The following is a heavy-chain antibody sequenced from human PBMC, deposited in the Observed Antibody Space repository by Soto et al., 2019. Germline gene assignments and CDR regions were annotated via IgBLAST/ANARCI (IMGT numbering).Heavy chain of an antibody. CDR2: ISGSGGST. CDR3: ARYCSGGSCYYAFDI. Sequence: EVQLLESGGGLVQPGGSLRLSCAASGFTFSSYAMSWVRQAPGKGLEWVSAISGSGGSTYYADSVKGWFTISRDNSKNTLYLQMNSLRAEDTAVYYCARYCSGGSCYYAFDIWGQGTMVTVSS. V-gene: IGHV3-23*01. D-gene: IGHD2-15*01. J-gene: IGHJ3*02. CDR1: GFTFSSYA.